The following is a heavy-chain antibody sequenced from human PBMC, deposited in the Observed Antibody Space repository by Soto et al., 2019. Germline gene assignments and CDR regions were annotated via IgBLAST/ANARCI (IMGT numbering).Heavy chain of an antibody. J-gene: IGHJ4*02. Sequence: SETLSLTCTVSGGSISSSSYYWSWIRQPPEKGLEWIGYIYYSGSTNYNPSLKSRVTISVDTSKNQFSLKLSSVTAADTAVYYCARMPGPDYGDYRSYFDYWGQGTLVTVSS. CDR2: IYYSGST. CDR1: GGSISSSSYY. D-gene: IGHD4-17*01. CDR3: ARMPGPDYGDYRSYFDY. V-gene: IGHV4-61*01.